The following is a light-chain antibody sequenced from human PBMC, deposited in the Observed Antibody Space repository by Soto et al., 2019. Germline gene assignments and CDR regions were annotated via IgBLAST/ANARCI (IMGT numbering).Light chain of an antibody. CDR3: QQYNSWPPLT. CDR1: QSVSSN. V-gene: IGKV3-15*01. J-gene: IGKJ4*01. CDR2: GAS. Sequence: EIVMTQSPATLSVSPGERATLSCRASQSVSSNLAWYQQKPGQGPRHLIYGASTRATGIPARFSGSGSGTEFTLTISSLQSEDLAVYYCQQYNSWPPLTFGGGTKVELK.